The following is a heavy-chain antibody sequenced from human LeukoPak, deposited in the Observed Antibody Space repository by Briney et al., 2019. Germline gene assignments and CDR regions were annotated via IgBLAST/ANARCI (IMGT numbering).Heavy chain of an antibody. CDR3: SSATSMTTITTDH. CDR2: ISYDEANI. J-gene: IGHJ4*02. D-gene: IGHD6-25*01. V-gene: IGHV3-30*03. CDR1: GFSFGDYG. Sequence: QPGGSLRLSCGASGFSFGDYGMHWVRQAPGKGLEWLAVISYDEANIYYADSVKGRLTISRDNSKNAVFLQMNSLRVEDTAIYYCSSATSMTTITTDHWGQGTLVTVSS.